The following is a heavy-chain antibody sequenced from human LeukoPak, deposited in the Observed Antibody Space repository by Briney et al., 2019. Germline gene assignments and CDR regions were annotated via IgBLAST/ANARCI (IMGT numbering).Heavy chain of an antibody. CDR3: AREGPGRFGAPEPNVYSIDY. V-gene: IGHV4-59*01. CDR2: IYSSGST. CDR1: GGSFSGYY. J-gene: IGHJ4*02. Sequence: NPSETLSLTCAVYGGSFSGYYWSWIRQPPGKRLEWIGCIYSSGSTNYNPSLKSRVTISVATSKNQFSLKLTSVTAADTAVYYCAREGPGRFGAPEPNVYSIDYWGQGTLVTVSS. D-gene: IGHD3-10*01.